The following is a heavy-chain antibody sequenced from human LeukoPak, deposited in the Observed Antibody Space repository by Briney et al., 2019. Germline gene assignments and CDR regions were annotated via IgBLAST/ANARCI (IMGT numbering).Heavy chain of an antibody. V-gene: IGHV3-48*03. Sequence: GGSLRLSCAASGFTFSSYEVNWVRQAPGKGLEWVSYISSSGSTIYYADSLKGRFTISRDNVKNSLYLQMNSLRAEDTAVYYCAKYYGSVTGRYYYYYMDVWGKGTTVTISS. CDR3: AKYYGSVTGRYYYYYMDV. D-gene: IGHD3-10*01. CDR2: ISSSGSTI. J-gene: IGHJ6*03. CDR1: GFTFSSYE.